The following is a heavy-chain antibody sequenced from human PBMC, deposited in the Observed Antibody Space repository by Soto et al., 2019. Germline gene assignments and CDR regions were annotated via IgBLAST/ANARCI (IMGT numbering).Heavy chain of an antibody. CDR2: INPNSGGT. J-gene: IGHJ6*02. CDR3: ARDLGSSGYYGMDV. V-gene: IGHV1-2*04. D-gene: IGHD6-6*01. Sequence: QVQLVQSGAEVKKPGASVKVSCKASGYTFTGYYMHWVRQAPGQGLEWMGWINPNSGGTNYAQKFQGWVTMTRDTSISTAYMELRRLRSYDTAVYYCARDLGSSGYYGMDVWGQGTTVTVSS. CDR1: GYTFTGYY.